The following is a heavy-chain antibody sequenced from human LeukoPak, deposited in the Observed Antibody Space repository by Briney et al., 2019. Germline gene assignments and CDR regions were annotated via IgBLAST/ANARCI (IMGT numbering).Heavy chain of an antibody. CDR2: ISGSGGST. J-gene: IGHJ4*02. CDR1: GFAFSSYA. Sequence: GGSLRLSCAASGFAFSSYAMSWVRQAPGKGLEWVSAISGSGGSTYYADSVKGRFTISRDNSKNTLYLQMNSLRAEDTAVYYCAKDQDYGIWPHDYWGQGTLVTVSS. CDR3: AKDQDYGIWPHDY. D-gene: IGHD4-17*01. V-gene: IGHV3-23*01.